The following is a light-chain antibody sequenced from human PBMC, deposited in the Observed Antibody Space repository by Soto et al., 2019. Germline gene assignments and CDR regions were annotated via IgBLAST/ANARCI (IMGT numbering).Light chain of an antibody. J-gene: IGKJ4*01. Sequence: DIQMTQSPSSLSASVGDRVTITCRASQSVNSYLNWYHQKPGKAPQLLIYNASSLKMGVPARFSGTGSGTDFTLTISSLQPEDFATYYCQQSYTTPLTVGGGTKVEIK. CDR3: QQSYTTPLT. CDR1: QSVNSY. V-gene: IGKV1-39*01. CDR2: NAS.